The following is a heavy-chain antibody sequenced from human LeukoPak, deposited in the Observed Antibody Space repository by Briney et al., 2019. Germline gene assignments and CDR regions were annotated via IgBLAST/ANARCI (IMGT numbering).Heavy chain of an antibody. D-gene: IGHD3-10*01. CDR1: GYTFTGYY. J-gene: IGHJ4*02. CDR2: INPNSGGT. Sequence: ASVKVSCKASGYTFTGYYMHWVRQAPGQGLEWMGWINPNSGGTNYAQKFQGRVTMTRDTSISTAYMELSRLRSDDTAVYYCARDQELLWFGELLNLFAYWGQGTLVTVSS. CDR3: ARDQELLWFGELLNLFAY. V-gene: IGHV1-2*02.